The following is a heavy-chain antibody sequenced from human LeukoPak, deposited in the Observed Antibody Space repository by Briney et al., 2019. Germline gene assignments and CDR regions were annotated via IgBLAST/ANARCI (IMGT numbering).Heavy chain of an antibody. CDR2: IYTSGST. D-gene: IGHD3-22*01. CDR1: GGSISSYY. J-gene: IGHJ6*02. V-gene: IGHV4-4*07. Sequence: PSETLSLTCTVSGGSISSYYWSWIRQPAGKGLEWIGRIYTSGSTNYSPSLKSRVTMSVDTSKNQFSLKLSSVTAADTAVYYCARDPPYYDSSGYYSNYYYYGMDVWGQGTTVTVSS. CDR3: ARDPPYYDSSGYYSNYYYYGMDV.